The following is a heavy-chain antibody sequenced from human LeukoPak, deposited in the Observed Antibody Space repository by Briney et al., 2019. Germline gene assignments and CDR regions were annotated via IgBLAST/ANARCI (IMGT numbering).Heavy chain of an antibody. CDR1: GYTFTSYD. CDR2: MNPNSGNT. J-gene: IGHJ5*02. D-gene: IGHD3-3*01. Sequence: ASVKVSGKASGYTFTSYDINWVRQATGQGLEWMGWMNPNSGNTGYAQKFQGRVTITRNTSISTAYMELSSLRSEDTAVYYCARVSRRITIFGVVISRWFDPWGQGTLVTVSS. V-gene: IGHV1-8*03. CDR3: ARVSRRITIFGVVISRWFDP.